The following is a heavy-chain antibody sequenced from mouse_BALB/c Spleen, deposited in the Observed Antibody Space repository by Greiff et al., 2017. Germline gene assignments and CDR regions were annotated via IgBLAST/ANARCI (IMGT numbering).Heavy chain of an antibody. V-gene: IGHV2-2*02. D-gene: IGHD2-4*01. CDR1: GFSLTSYG. Sequence: VQLQQSGPGLVQPSQSLSITCTVSGFSLTSYGVHWVRQSPGKGLEWLGVIWSGGSTDYNAAFISRLSISKDNSKSQVFFKMNSLQANDTAIYYCARSRYDYDEGFAYWGQGTLVTVSA. CDR3: ARSRYDYDEGFAY. J-gene: IGHJ3*01. CDR2: IWSGGST.